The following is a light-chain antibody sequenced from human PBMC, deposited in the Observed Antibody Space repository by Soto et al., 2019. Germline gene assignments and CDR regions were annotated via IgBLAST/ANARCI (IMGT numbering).Light chain of an antibody. V-gene: IGLV2-8*01. CDR1: SSDIGGYNS. CDR3: SSYTRGSTYV. Sequence: QSALTQSPSASGSPGQSVTISCTGTSSDIGGYNSVSWYQQHPGKAPKVMIYDVTKRPSGVPDRFSGSKSGNTASLTVSALQAEDEADYYCSSYTRGSTYVFGTGTKVTVL. J-gene: IGLJ1*01. CDR2: DVT.